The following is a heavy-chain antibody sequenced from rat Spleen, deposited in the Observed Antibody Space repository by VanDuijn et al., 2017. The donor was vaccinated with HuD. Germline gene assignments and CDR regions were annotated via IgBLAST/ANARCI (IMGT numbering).Heavy chain of an antibody. Sequence: EVQLMESGGGLVQPGKSLKLSCVASGFTFNVYWMAWIRQAPGKGLAWVASITNTGDTTYYSDSVKGRFTFSRDNARGTLYLQMDSLRSEDTATYYCARRVPQGVMDAWGQGASVTVSS. CDR3: ARRVPQGVMDA. J-gene: IGHJ4*01. D-gene: IGHD3-1*01. CDR1: GFTFNVYW. V-gene: IGHV5-31*01. CDR2: ITNTGDTT.